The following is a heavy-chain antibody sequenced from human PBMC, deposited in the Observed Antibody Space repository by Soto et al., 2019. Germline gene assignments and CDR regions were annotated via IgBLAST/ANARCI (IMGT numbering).Heavy chain of an antibody. CDR3: ARDYWPRNFDN. Sequence: PSETLSLTCAVSGDSISRGYYWAWIRQPPGKGLEWVGYIYYSGTTSYNPSLTSRVTISLDATKNHFSLKLSSVTAADSAIYYCARDYWPRNFDNWGQGTLVTVSS. V-gene: IGHV4-61*03. CDR2: IYYSGTT. J-gene: IGHJ4*02. D-gene: IGHD2-15*01. CDR1: GDSISRGYY.